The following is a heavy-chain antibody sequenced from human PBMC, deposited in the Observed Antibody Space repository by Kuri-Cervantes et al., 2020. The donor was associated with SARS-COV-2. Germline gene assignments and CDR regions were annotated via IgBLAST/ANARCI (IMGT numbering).Heavy chain of an antibody. V-gene: IGHV3-73*01. CDR1: GFLFGASA. CDR2: VRGKANNYAT. CDR3: TTLIDY. Sequence: ESPKTSCDFSGFLFGASAIHWVRQGSGKGLEWVGRVRGKANNYATAYAASVKGRFTISRDDSKNMAYLQMNSLKTEDTAVYYCTTLIDYWGQGALVTVSS. J-gene: IGHJ4*02.